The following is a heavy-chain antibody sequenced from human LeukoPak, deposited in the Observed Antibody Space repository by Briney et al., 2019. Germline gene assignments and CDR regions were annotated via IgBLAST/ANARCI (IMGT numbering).Heavy chain of an antibody. V-gene: IGHV4-59*05. CDR3: AGQYDFWSGSGQKNWFDP. CDR1: GFTFSDYY. CDR2: IYYSGST. J-gene: IGHJ5*02. Sequence: GSLGLSCAASGFTFSDYYMSWIRQAPGMGLEWIGSIYYSGSTYYKPSLKSRVSISEDTSKNQFSLKLSSVTVADTAVYYCAGQYDFWSGSGQKNWFDPWGQGTLVTVSS. D-gene: IGHD3-3*01.